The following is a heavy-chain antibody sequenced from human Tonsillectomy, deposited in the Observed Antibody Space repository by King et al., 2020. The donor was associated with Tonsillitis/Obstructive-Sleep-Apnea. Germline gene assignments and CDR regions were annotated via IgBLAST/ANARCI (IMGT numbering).Heavy chain of an antibody. V-gene: IGHV5-51*01. CDR3: ARQKGYSGYDFPFDY. CDR2: IYPGDSDT. CDR1: GYSFTSYW. J-gene: IGHJ4*02. Sequence: GQLVQSGAEVKKPGESLKISCKGSGYSFTSYWISWVRQMPGKGLEWMGIIYPGDSDTRYSPSFQGQVTISADKSISTAYLQWSSLKASDTAMYYCARQKGYSGYDFPFDYWGQGTLVTVSS. D-gene: IGHD5-12*01.